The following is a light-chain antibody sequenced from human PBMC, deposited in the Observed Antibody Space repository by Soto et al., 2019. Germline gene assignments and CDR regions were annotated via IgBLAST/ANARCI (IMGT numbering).Light chain of an antibody. V-gene: IGKV3-11*01. CDR1: QSVSSY. J-gene: IGKJ5*01. Sequence: IVLTQSPATLSLSPGERATLSCRASQSVSSYLAWYQQKPGQAPRLLIYDASNRATGIPARFSASGSGTDFTLSISSLEPEDSAVYYCQQRGNWITFGPGTRLEIK. CDR2: DAS. CDR3: QQRGNWIT.